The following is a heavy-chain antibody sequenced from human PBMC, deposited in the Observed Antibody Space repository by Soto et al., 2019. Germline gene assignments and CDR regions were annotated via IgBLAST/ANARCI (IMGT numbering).Heavy chain of an antibody. V-gene: IGHV3-11*01. J-gene: IGHJ6*02. D-gene: IGHD4-4*01. CDR1: GFTFSAHY. CDR3: ARDRQPSSYIGLDV. CDR2: ISGSGDTI. Sequence: GGSLRLSCEASGFTFSAHYMSWVRQAPGKGLEWVSHISGSGDTIYYADSVKGRFTISRDNAKNSLYLQTNSLRAEDTAVYYCARDRQPSSYIGLDVWGQGTTVTVSS.